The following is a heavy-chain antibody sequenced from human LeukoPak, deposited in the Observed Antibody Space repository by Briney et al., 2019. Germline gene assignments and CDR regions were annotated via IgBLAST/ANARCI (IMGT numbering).Heavy chain of an antibody. CDR1: GGSVSSYD. J-gene: IGHJ6*03. CDR3: ARTPAVGMSRRFTMDV. CDR2: VDYILYT. Sequence: PSETLSLTCTVSGGSVSSYDWTWIRQPPGQGLGWIGYVDYILYTNHNPSLNNRVTISVDTSKDQLSLTLTSVTAADTAVYYCARTPAVGMSRRFTMDVWGKGTTVTVSS. D-gene: IGHD1-26*01. V-gene: IGHV4-59*02.